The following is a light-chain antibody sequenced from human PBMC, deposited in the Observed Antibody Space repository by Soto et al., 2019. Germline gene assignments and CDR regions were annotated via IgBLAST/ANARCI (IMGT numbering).Light chain of an antibody. J-gene: IGKJ5*01. Sequence: EIVMTQSPATLSASPGERATLSCRASQSVSSNLAWCHQKPGQSPRLLISGASIRATDVPARFSGTGAGTEFTLTINSLQSEDFAVYYCQQYSNWPPPILFGQGTRREMK. CDR1: QSVSSN. V-gene: IGKV3D-15*01. CDR3: QQYSNWPPPIL. CDR2: GAS.